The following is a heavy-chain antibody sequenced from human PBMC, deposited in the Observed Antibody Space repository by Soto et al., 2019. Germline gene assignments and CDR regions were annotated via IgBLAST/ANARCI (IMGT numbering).Heavy chain of an antibody. V-gene: IGHV4-34*01. CDR3: ARGIRKPPMGSGKQAGNYYYYYGMDV. Sequence: SETLSLTCAVYGGSFSGYYWSWIRQPPGKGLEWIGEINHSGSTNYNPSLKSRVTISVDTSKNQFSLKLSSVTAADTAVYYCARGIRKPPMGSGKQAGNYYYYYGMDVWGQGTTVTVSS. J-gene: IGHJ6*02. CDR1: GGSFSGYY. D-gene: IGHD3-10*01. CDR2: INHSGST.